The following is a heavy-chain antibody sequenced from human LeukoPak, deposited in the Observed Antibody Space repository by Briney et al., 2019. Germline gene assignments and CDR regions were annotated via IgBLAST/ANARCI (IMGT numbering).Heavy chain of an antibody. CDR3: ARHGSSWYWFAY. D-gene: IGHD6-13*01. Sequence: SETLSLTCAVSGYSISSGYYWGWSRQPPGQGLEWIGSIYHSGSTYYNPSLKSRVTISVDTSKNQFSLKLSSVTAADTAVYYCARHGSSWYWFAYWGQGTLVTVSS. V-gene: IGHV4-38-2*01. CDR2: IYHSGST. CDR1: GYSISSGYY. J-gene: IGHJ4*02.